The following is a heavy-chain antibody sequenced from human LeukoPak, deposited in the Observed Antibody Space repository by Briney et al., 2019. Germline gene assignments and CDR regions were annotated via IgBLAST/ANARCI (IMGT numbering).Heavy chain of an antibody. Sequence: GGSLRLSCAASAFSFSDCWMTWVRQAPGKGLHWVAHIKRDGSEEYYVDSVKGRFTISRDNAKTSLYLQMNSLRAEDTAVYYCARWNSGWEFDYWGQGTLVSVSS. D-gene: IGHD6-19*01. J-gene: IGHJ4*02. CDR1: AFSFSDCW. V-gene: IGHV3-7*05. CDR3: ARWNSGWEFDY. CDR2: IKRDGSEE.